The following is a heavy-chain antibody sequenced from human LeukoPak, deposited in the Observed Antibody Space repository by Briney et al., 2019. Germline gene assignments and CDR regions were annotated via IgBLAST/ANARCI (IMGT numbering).Heavy chain of an antibody. D-gene: IGHD3-3*01. CDR3: ARSVEGSFDY. CDR2: MTSDTRTI. V-gene: IGHV3-48*02. Sequence: GGSLRLSCAASGFRFSIYSMNWVRQAPGKGLEWVSYMTSDTRTIHYAGSVKGRFTISRDNAKNLVYLQMDSLRQEDTAVYYRARSVEGSFDYWGQGTLVTVSS. CDR1: GFRFSIYS. J-gene: IGHJ4*02.